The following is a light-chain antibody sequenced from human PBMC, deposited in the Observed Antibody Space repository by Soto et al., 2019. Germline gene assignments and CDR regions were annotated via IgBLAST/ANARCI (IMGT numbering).Light chain of an antibody. Sequence: QSALTQPASVSGSPGQSITISCTGTSSDVAGYNHVSWYQHHPGKAPKHMIYEVTKRPSGVSNRFSGSKSGDTASLTISGLQAEDEADYYCNSHTGSTTRIFGTGTKLTVL. J-gene: IGLJ1*01. CDR3: NSHTGSTTRI. CDR1: SSDVAGYNH. V-gene: IGLV2-14*01. CDR2: EVT.